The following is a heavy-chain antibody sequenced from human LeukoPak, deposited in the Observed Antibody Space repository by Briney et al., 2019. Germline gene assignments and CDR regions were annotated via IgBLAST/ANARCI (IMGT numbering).Heavy chain of an antibody. CDR2: INQDGSQT. CDR1: GFTFSGYD. Sequence: HPGGSLRLSCAASGFTFSGYDMYWVRQAPGKGLEWVAGINQDGSQTYYVDSVKGRFTISRDNAKNSLYLQMSSLRVEDTAIYYCARSWLLVAATRPTDYWGQGTLVTVSS. D-gene: IGHD1-26*01. CDR3: ARSWLLVAATRPTDY. J-gene: IGHJ4*02. V-gene: IGHV3-7*01.